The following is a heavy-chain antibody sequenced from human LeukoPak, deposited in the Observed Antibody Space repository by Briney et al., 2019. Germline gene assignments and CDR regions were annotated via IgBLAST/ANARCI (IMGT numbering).Heavy chain of an antibody. CDR2: IYYSGST. V-gene: IGHV4-39*07. Sequence: PSETLSLTCTVSGGSISSSSYYWGWIRQPPGKGLEWIGSIYYSGSTYYNPSLKSRVTISVDTSKNQFSLTLSSVTAADAAVYYCARAGDYYVSGSYLGYWGQGTLVIVSS. D-gene: IGHD3-10*01. J-gene: IGHJ4*02. CDR3: ARAGDYYVSGSYLGY. CDR1: GGSISSSSYY.